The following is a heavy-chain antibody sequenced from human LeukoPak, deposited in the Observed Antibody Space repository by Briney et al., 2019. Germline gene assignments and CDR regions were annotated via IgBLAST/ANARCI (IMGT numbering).Heavy chain of an antibody. CDR2: IWYDGSNK. CDR3: ARDNLLGFCSGGSCSRMFDY. Sequence: GGSLRLSCEASGFTFSSYGIHWVRQAPGKGLEWVAVIWYDGSNKYYSDSVKGRFTISRDNSKNTLHLQMNSLRAEDTAVYYCARDNLLGFCSGGSCSRMFDYWGQGTLVTVSS. D-gene: IGHD2-15*01. J-gene: IGHJ4*02. CDR1: GFTFSSYG. V-gene: IGHV3-33*01.